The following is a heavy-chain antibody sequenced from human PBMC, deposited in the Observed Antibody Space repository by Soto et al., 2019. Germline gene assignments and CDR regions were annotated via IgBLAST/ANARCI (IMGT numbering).Heavy chain of an antibody. Sequence: QVQLVQSGAEVKKSGSSVKVACKVSGDTFSNYAINWVRRAPGQGLEWMGAIVPIFRTTNYAQKFQGRVTITADESTITAYMELSRLRSDDTXXYYCAREAXXXXXXRXXXSDIWGQGTKVTVSS. CDR1: GDTFSNYA. V-gene: IGHV1-69*12. CDR3: AREAXXXXXXRXXXSDI. J-gene: IGHJ3*02. CDR2: IVPIFRTT.